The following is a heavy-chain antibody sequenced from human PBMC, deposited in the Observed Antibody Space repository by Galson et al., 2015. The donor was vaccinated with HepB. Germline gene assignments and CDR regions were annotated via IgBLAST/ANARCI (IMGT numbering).Heavy chain of an antibody. CDR1: GYTFTSYY. V-gene: IGHV1-46*01. D-gene: IGHD4-17*01. CDR2: INPSGGST. J-gene: IGHJ6*02. Sequence: SVKVSCRASGYTFTSYYMHWVRQAPGQGLERMGIINPSGGSTSYAQKFQGRVTISVDTSKNQFSLKLSSVTAADTAVYYCARHAKDYGDPVGYYCYGMDVWGQGTTVTVSS. CDR3: ARHAKDYGDPVGYYCYGMDV.